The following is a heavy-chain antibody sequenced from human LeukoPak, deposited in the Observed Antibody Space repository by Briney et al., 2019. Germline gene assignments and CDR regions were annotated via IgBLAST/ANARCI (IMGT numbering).Heavy chain of an antibody. CDR2: INHSGST. Sequence: SETLCLTCAVYGGSFSGYYWSWIRQPPGKGLEWIGEINHSGSTNYNPSLKSRVTISVDTSKNQFSLKLSSVTAADTAVYYCARGRLVRGATYDYWGQGTLVTVSS. J-gene: IGHJ4*02. D-gene: IGHD3-10*01. CDR1: GGSFSGYY. CDR3: ARGRLVRGATYDY. V-gene: IGHV4-34*01.